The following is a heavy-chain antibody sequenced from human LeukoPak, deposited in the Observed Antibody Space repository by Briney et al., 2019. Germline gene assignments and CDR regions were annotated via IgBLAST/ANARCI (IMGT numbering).Heavy chain of an antibody. CDR2: IDWNGGST. J-gene: IGHJ3*02. D-gene: IGHD3-22*01. CDR1: GFTFDDYG. Sequence: GGSLRLSCAASGFTFDDYGMSWVRQAPGKGLEWVRGIDWNGGSTGYGCSVKGRFTNSRDNAKNSLYLQINRLRAEDTALYYCAKARRLIGGAFDIWGQGTMVTVSS. V-gene: IGHV3-20*04. CDR3: AKARRLIGGAFDI.